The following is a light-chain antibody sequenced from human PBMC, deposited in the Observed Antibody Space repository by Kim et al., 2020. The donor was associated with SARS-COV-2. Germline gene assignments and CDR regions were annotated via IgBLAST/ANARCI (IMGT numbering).Light chain of an antibody. CDR1: QSVSSSF. CDR2: GAS. CDR3: KQYGHSPPYT. J-gene: IGKJ2*01. V-gene: IGKV3-20*01. Sequence: EIVLTQSPGTLSLSPGERATLSCRASQSVSSSFLAWYQHKPRRAPRLVIYGASNRATGIPDRFSGSGSGTDFTLTINRLEPEDFAVYYCKQYGHSPPYTFGQGTKLEIK.